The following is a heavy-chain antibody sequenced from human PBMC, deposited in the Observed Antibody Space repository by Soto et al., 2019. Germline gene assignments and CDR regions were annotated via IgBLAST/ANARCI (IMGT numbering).Heavy chain of an antibody. J-gene: IGHJ3*01. CDR3: ATWHEREHAYDV. V-gene: IGHV3-53*01. CDR2: LYDVDGS. D-gene: IGHD1-1*01. Sequence: DVQLVESGGGLIQPGESLRLSCVAFGFTISGKKSVAWVRQAPGKGLEWVSALYDVDGSFYADSVKGRFTNSSDSSKTTVYLQMNDLRPDDTAVYYCATWHEREHAYDVWGQGTTDTVSS. CDR1: GFTISGKKS.